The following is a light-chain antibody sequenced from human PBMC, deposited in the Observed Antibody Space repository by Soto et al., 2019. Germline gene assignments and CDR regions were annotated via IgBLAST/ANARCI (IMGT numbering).Light chain of an antibody. CDR3: QQYGSSPPLP. V-gene: IGKV3-20*01. CDR1: QSVSSSY. J-gene: IGKJ4*01. Sequence: EIVLTQSPGTLSLSPGERATLSCRASQSVSSSYLAWYQQKPGQAPRLLIYGASSRATGIPDRFSGSGSGTDFTLTISRLEPEDFAVYYCQQYGSSPPLPFGGGTKVESK. CDR2: GAS.